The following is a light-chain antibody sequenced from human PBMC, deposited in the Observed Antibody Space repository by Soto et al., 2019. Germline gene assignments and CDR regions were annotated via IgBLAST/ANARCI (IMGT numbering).Light chain of an antibody. CDR2: GAS. CDR3: QQYGSSPLT. Sequence: EIVLTQSPGTLSLSPGERAILSYRASQSLSSSYLAWYQQKVGQAPRLLIYGASSRATGVPDRFSGSGSGTDFTLTISRLEPEDFAVYFCQQYGSSPLTFGQGTKVDIK. V-gene: IGKV3-20*01. CDR1: QSLSSSY. J-gene: IGKJ1*01.